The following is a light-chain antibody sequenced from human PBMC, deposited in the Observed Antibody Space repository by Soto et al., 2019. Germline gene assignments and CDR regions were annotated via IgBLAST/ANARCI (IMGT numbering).Light chain of an antibody. Sequence: QSVLTQPPPASETPGQTVSISCSGSNSNIASNTVNWYQHLPGTAPKLLIYYNNQRPSGVPDRFSGSKSGTSASLAISGLQSGDESDYYCAAWDDTLKRYVFGTGTKVTVL. J-gene: IGLJ1*01. CDR2: YNN. CDR1: NSNIASNT. V-gene: IGLV1-44*01. CDR3: AAWDDTLKRYV.